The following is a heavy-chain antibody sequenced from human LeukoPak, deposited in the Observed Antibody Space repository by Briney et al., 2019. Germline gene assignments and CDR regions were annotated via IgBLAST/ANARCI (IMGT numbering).Heavy chain of an antibody. CDR3: ARDDDRLDY. J-gene: IGHJ4*02. CDR2: ISSSSSYI. Sequence: GGSLRLSCAASGFTFSSFSMTWVPQAPGKGLEWVSSISSSSSYIYYADSLKGRFTISRDNAKNSLYLQMNSLRAEDTAVYYCARDDDRLDYWGQGTLVTVSS. CDR1: GFTFSSFS. V-gene: IGHV3-21*01. D-gene: IGHD1-1*01.